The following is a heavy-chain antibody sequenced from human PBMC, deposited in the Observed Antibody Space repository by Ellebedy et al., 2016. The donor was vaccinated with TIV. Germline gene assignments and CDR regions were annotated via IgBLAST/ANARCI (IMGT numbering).Heavy chain of an antibody. V-gene: IGHV3-53*01. D-gene: IGHD6-13*01. J-gene: IGHJ5*02. CDR2: IYSGGST. CDR3: ARSQQTGFNTQLNWFDP. Sequence: GGSLRLSXAASGFTVSSNYMGWVRQAPGKGLEWVSVIYSGGSTYYADSVKGRFTISRDNSKNTLYLQMNSLRAEDTAVYYCARSQQTGFNTQLNWFDPWGQGTLVTVSS. CDR1: GFTVSSNY.